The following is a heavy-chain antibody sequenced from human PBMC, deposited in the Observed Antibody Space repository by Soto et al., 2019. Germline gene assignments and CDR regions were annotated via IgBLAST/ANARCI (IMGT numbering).Heavy chain of an antibody. CDR3: AKIWFGEFGYFDY. Sequence: SLRLSCAASGFTFSSYAMSWVRQAPGKGLEWVSAISGSGGSTYYADSVKGRFTISRDNSKNTLYLQMNSLRAEDTAVYYCAKIWFGEFGYFDYWGQGTLVTVSS. CDR1: GFTFSSYA. D-gene: IGHD3-10*01. CDR2: ISGSGGST. V-gene: IGHV3-23*01. J-gene: IGHJ4*02.